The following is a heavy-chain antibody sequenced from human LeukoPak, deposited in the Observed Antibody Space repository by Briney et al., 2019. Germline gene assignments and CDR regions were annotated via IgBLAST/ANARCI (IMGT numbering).Heavy chain of an antibody. D-gene: IGHD6-13*01. V-gene: IGHV4-34*01. Sequence: SETLSLTCAVYGGSFSGYSWTWIRQPPGKGLEWIGEINHSGSTNYNPSLKSRVTISVDTSKNQFSLKLSSVTAADTAVYYCARGSRISFARIAAAGRIDAFDIWGQGTMVTVSS. CDR1: GGSFSGYS. CDR2: INHSGST. J-gene: IGHJ3*02. CDR3: ARGSRISFARIAAAGRIDAFDI.